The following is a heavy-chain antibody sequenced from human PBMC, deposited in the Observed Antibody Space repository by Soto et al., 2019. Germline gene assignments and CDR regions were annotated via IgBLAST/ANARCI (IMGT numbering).Heavy chain of an antibody. V-gene: IGHV1-69*13. J-gene: IGHJ4*02. D-gene: IGHD1-1*01. Sequence: GASVKVSCKTSGGTFSSYAISWVRQAPGQGLEWMGGIIPIFGTANYAQKFQGRVTITADESTSTAYMELSSLRSEDTAVYYCARVRDGDNLDYWGQGTLVTVSS. CDR2: IIPIFGTA. CDR3: ARVRDGDNLDY. CDR1: GGTFSSYA.